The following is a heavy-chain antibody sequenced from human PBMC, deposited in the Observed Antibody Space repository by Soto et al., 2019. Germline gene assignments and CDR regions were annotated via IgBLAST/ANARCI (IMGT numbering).Heavy chain of an antibody. CDR1: GFTFSRSP. D-gene: IGHD2-15*01. CDR2: ISADGSSQ. Sequence: QVQLVESGGGEVQPGTSLRLSCAASGFTFSRSPMHWVRQAPGKGLDWVGLISADGSSQHYADSVRGRFIIFRDNFRSTVSLQMDRLRAEDTAVYYCARPVVAGTPDYWGQGTLVSVSS. V-gene: IGHV3-30-3*01. CDR3: ARPVVAGTPDY. J-gene: IGHJ4*02.